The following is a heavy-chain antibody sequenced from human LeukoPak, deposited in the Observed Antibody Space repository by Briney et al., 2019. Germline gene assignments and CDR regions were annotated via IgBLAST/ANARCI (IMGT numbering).Heavy chain of an antibody. V-gene: IGHV3-48*03. D-gene: IGHD1-26*01. J-gene: IGHJ4*02. CDR1: GFTFRNEE. Sequence: PGGSLRLSCVVSGFTFRNEEMNWVRQAPGKGLEWIAYISNTGSPIHYRDSVKGRFTIYRDNAQSSLFLQMNSLRPDDTAIYYCARGGNYAPFDYWGQGALVAVSS. CDR3: ARGGNYAPFDY. CDR2: ISNTGSPI.